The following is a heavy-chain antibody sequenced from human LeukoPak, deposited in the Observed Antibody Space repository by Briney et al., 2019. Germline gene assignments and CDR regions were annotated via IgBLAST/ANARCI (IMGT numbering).Heavy chain of an antibody. CDR1: GYTFTSYG. CDR3: ARATSAYYYYYMDV. J-gene: IGHJ6*03. Sequence: ASVKVSCKASGYTFTSYGTSWVRQAPGQGLEWMGWINPNSGGTNYAQKLQGRVTMTRDTSISTAYMELSRLRSDDTAVYYCARATSAYYYYYMDVWGKGTTVTVSS. CDR2: INPNSGGT. V-gene: IGHV1-2*02.